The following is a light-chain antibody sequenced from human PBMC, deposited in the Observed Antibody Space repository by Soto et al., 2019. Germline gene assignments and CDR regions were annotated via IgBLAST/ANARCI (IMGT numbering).Light chain of an antibody. CDR3: LLYYGGTWV. V-gene: IGLV7-43*01. Sequence: QAVVTQEPSLTVSPGGTVTLTCASSTGAVTSGHYPNWFQQKPGQAPRMLIYSTSNKHSWAPARFSGFLLGDRAALTLSGVQPEDEAEYHCLLYYGGTWVFGGGTLLTVL. J-gene: IGLJ7*01. CDR2: STS. CDR1: TGAVTSGHY.